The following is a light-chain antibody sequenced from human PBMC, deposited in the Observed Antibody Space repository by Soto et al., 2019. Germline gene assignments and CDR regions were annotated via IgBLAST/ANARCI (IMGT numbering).Light chain of an antibody. CDR1: QGISNY. CDR2: AAS. V-gene: IGKV1-27*01. J-gene: IGKJ1*01. CDR3: QKYNRAPRT. Sequence: DIQMTQSPSSLSSSVGDRVTITCRASQGISNYLAWYQQKPGKVPKLLIYAASTLQSGVPSRFSGSGSGTDFPLTISSLQPEDVANYYCQKYNRAPRTFGQGTKVEIK.